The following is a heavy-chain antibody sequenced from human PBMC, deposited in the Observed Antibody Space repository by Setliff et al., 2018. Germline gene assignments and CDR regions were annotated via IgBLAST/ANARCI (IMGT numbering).Heavy chain of an antibody. CDR1: GFTFSSYW. J-gene: IGHJ5*02. V-gene: IGHV4-59*01. Sequence: GSLRLSCAASGFTFSSYWMSWVRQAPGKGLEWIGSIYHSGSTYYNPSLKSRVTMSVDTSKNQFSLKVDSVTAADTAMYYCARDGDYFGSGNRFDPWGQGTLVTVSS. CDR2: IYHSGST. D-gene: IGHD3-10*01. CDR3: ARDGDYFGSGNRFDP.